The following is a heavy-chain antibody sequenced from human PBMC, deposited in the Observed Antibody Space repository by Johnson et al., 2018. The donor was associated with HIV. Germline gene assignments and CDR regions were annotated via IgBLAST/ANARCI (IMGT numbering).Heavy chain of an antibody. J-gene: IGHJ3*02. CDR2: ISYDGSNK. CDR1: GFTFSSYW. Sequence: QVQLVESGGGVVQPGRSLRLSCAASGFTFSSYWMSWVRQAPGKGLEWVAVISYDGSNKYYADSVKGRFTISRDNSKNTLYLQMNNLRPEDTALYYCARAPSVGADDAFDIWGQGTMVTVSS. CDR3: ARAPSVGADDAFDI. V-gene: IGHV3-30*03. D-gene: IGHD1-26*01.